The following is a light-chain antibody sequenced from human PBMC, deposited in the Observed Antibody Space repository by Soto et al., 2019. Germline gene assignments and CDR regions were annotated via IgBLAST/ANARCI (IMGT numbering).Light chain of an antibody. V-gene: IGLV2-14*01. J-gene: IGLJ1*01. CDR2: EVS. CDR3: SSYTSSSTLYV. Sequence: SVLTQPASVSGSPGQSITISCTGTSSDVGGYKYVSWYQQHPGKAPQLILYEVSNRPSGVSTRFSGSKSGNTASLTISGLQADDEADYYCSSYTSSSTLYVFGTGTKVTVL. CDR1: SSDVGGYKY.